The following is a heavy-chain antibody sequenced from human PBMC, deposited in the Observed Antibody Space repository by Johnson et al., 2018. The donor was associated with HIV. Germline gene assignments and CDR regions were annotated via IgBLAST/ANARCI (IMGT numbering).Heavy chain of an antibody. J-gene: IGHJ3*02. D-gene: IGHD3-10*01. V-gene: IGHV3-11*01. CDR2: ISSSGSSI. CDR1: GFIFRDYY. CDR3: AKAMSPMVRGNI. Sequence: QVQLVESGGGLVKPRGSLRLSCAASGFIFRDYYMSWIRQAPGKGLEWVSYISSSGSSIYYADSVKGRFTISRDNAKSSLYLQMNGLRAEDTAVYYCAKAMSPMVRGNIWGQGTMVTVSS.